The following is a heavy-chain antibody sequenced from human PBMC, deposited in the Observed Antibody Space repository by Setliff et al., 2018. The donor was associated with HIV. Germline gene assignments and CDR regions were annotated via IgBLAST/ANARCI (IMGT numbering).Heavy chain of an antibody. V-gene: IGHV4-39*01. CDR2: IYYTGST. J-gene: IGHJ6*03. CDR3: ARIVRWELVATSTFCYYYIDV. D-gene: IGHD1-26*01. Sequence: ETLSLTCTVSGAPISSSSHHWAWIRQPPGKGLEYIGNIYYTGSTHNNPSLESRVATSVDTSKHQFSLKLGSVTAADTAVYYCARIVRWELVATSTFCYYYIDVWGKGTTVTVSS. CDR1: GAPISSSSHH.